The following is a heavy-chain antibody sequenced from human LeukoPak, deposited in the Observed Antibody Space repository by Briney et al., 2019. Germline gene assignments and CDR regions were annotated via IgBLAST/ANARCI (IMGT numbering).Heavy chain of an antibody. CDR1: GYSISSGYY. V-gene: IGHV4-38-2*02. J-gene: IGHJ4*02. D-gene: IGHD3-10*01. CDR2: IYHGGST. Sequence: SETLSLTCTVSGYSISSGYYWGWIRQPPGKGLEWIGSIYHGGSTYYNPSLKSRVTMSVDTSKNQFSLKLTSVTAADTAVYYCARVGLWFGDHLDDYWGQGTLVTVSS. CDR3: ARVGLWFGDHLDDY.